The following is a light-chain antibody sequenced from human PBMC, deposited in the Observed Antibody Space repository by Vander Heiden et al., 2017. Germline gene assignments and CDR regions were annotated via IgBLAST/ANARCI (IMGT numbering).Light chain of an antibody. J-gene: IGLJ2*01. Sequence: SYELTQPLSVSVALGQTARITCGGNNIGSKTVHWYQQKPGQAPVLVIYRDIIRPSGIPERFSGSNSGNTATLTISRAQAGDEADYYCQVWDSSALFGGGTKLTVL. CDR1: NIGSKT. V-gene: IGLV3-9*01. CDR2: RDI. CDR3: QVWDSSAL.